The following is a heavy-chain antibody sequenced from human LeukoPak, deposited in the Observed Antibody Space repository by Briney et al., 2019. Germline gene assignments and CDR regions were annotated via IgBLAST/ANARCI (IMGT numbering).Heavy chain of an antibody. J-gene: IGHJ3*02. CDR1: GGSISSSSYY. V-gene: IGHV4-39*01. Sequence: PSETLSLTCTVSGGSISSSSYYWGWIRQPPGKGLEWIGSIYYSGSTYYNPSLKSRVTISVVTSKNQFSLKLSSVTAADTAVYYCARRNVLLWFGESQGAFDIWGQGTMVTVSS. CDR3: ARRNVLLWFGESQGAFDI. D-gene: IGHD3-10*01. CDR2: IYYSGST.